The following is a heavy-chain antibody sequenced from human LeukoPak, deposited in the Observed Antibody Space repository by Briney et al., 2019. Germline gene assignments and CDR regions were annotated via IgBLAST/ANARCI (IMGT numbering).Heavy chain of an antibody. CDR2: IYYSGST. V-gene: IGHV4-59*01. Sequence: KPSETLSLTCAVYGGSFSGYYWSWIRQPPGKGLEWIGYIYYSGSTNYNPSLKSRVTISVDTSKNQFSLKLSSVTAADTAVYYCARSRVAGLIDYWGQGTLVTVSS. CDR3: ARSRVAGLIDY. CDR1: GGSFSGYY. J-gene: IGHJ4*02. D-gene: IGHD6-19*01.